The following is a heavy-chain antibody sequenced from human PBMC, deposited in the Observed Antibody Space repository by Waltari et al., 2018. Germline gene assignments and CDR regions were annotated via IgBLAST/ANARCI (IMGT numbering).Heavy chain of an antibody. J-gene: IGHJ5*02. CDR2: MFYNGTV. Sequence: QLQLQESGPGLVMPSETLSLTCTVSGGSINSTAYYWGWIRQPPGKGLEWIGCMFYNGTVYHSPSHMARVTHTVDTSKYQFSLKVKSVTAANTAVYYCVGHRLGLCSGWSPGWFDPWGQGILVTVSS. V-gene: IGHV4-39*01. D-gene: IGHD6-19*01. CDR3: VGHRLGLCSGWSPGWFDP. CDR1: GGSINSTAYY.